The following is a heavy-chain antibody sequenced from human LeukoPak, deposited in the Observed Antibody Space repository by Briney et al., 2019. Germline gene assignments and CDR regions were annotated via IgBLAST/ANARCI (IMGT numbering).Heavy chain of an antibody. Sequence: ASVKVSCKASRYTFTGYYMHWVRQAPGQGLEWMGWINPNSGGTGYAQKFQGRVTMTRDTSISTAYMELSRLRSDDTAVYYCARGGGRGYTYGRYYFDYWGQGTLVTVSS. V-gene: IGHV1-2*02. CDR3: ARGGGRGYTYGRYYFDY. CDR1: RYTFTGYY. CDR2: INPNSGGT. D-gene: IGHD5-18*01. J-gene: IGHJ4*02.